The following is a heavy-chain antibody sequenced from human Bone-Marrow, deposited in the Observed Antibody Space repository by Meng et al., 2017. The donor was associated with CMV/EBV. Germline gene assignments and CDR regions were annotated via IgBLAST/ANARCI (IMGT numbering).Heavy chain of an antibody. V-gene: IGHV1-2*02. CDR2: INPNTGGT. J-gene: IGHJ4*02. Sequence: SGYTFTGYYMKWVRQAPGQGLEWMGWINPNTGGTNYAQKFQGRVTMTRDTSINTAYMELSRLTSDDTALYYCARVAYEGRSSGHFDHWGQGALVTVSS. CDR3: ARVAYEGRSSGHFDH. CDR1: GYTFTGYY. D-gene: IGHD6-25*01.